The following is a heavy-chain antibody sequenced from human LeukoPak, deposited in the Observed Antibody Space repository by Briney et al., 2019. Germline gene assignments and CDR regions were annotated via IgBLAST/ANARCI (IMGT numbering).Heavy chain of an antibody. CDR1: GFTFSSYW. J-gene: IGHJ4*02. V-gene: IGHV3-7*01. Sequence: GGSLTLSCAAPGFTFSSYWMSWVRQAPGKGLEWVANIKQDGSEKYYVDSVKGRFTISRDNAKNSLYLQMNSLRAEDTAVYYCARDPHYWGQGTLVIVSS. CDR3: ARDPHY. CDR2: IKQDGSEK.